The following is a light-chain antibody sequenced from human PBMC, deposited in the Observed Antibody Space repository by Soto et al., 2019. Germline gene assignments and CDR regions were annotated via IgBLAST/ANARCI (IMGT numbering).Light chain of an antibody. CDR1: QSVLYSSSNRNY. CDR2: WAS. Sequence: DIVMTQSPDSLAVSLGERATINCKSSQSVLYSSSNRNYLAWYQQKPGQPPKLLIYWASTRESGVPDRFSGSGSGTDFTLTIISLQADDVAVYYCQQYYSRPPWTFGQGTKVEIK. J-gene: IGKJ1*01. CDR3: QQYYSRPPWT. V-gene: IGKV4-1*01.